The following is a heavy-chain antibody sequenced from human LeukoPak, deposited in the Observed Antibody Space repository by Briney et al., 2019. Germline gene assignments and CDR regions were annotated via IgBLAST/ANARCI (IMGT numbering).Heavy chain of an antibody. V-gene: IGHV4-59*01. CDR3: ARVGIAARPGSYYYYMDV. Sequence: TLSLTCTVSGGSISSYYWSWIRQPPGKGLEWIGYIYYSGSTNYNPSLKSRVTISVDTSKNQFSLKLSSVTAADTAVYYCARVGIAARPGSYYYYMDVWGKGTTVTVSS. CDR1: GGSISSYY. J-gene: IGHJ6*03. D-gene: IGHD6-6*01. CDR2: IYYSGST.